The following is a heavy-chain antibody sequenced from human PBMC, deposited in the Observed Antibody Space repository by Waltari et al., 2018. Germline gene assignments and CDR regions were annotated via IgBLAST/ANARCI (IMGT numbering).Heavy chain of an antibody. CDR1: GFTFSRYA. J-gene: IGHJ4*02. Sequence: EVQLVESGGGLVQPGGSLRLSCAASGFTFSRYAMSWVRQAPGKGREWVSVSSGRGGSTYYADSGKGRFTISRDNAKNTLYLQMNSLRAEDTAVYYCAKASLWWCLDYWGRGTLVTVSS. V-gene: IGHV3-23*04. CDR3: AKASLWWCLDY. CDR2: SSGRGGST. D-gene: IGHD2-21*01.